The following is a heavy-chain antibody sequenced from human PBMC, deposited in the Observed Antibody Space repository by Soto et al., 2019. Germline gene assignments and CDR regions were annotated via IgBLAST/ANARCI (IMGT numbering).Heavy chain of an antibody. D-gene: IGHD4-17*01. CDR3: TRRGDYVYAFDI. Sequence: EVQLVESGGGLVQPGGSLKLSCAASGFTFSGSAMHWVRQASGKGLEWVGRIRSKANSYATAYAASVKGRFTISRDDSKNTEYLQMNSLKTEDTAVYYCTRRGDYVYAFDIWGQGTMVTVSS. V-gene: IGHV3-73*01. CDR1: GFTFSGSA. J-gene: IGHJ3*02. CDR2: IRSKANSYAT.